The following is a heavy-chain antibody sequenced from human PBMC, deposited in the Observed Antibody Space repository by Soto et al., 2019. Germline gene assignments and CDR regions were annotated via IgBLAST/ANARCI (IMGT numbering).Heavy chain of an antibody. V-gene: IGHV1-69*13. CDR2: IIPIFGTA. CDR1: GGTFSSYA. CDR3: ARGADCSSTSCYAHYYYYGMDV. Sequence: SVKVSCKASGGTFSSYAISWVRQAPGQGLEWMGGIIPIFGTANYAQKFQGRVTITADESTSTAYMELSSLRSEDTAVYYCARGADCSSTSCYAHYYYYGMDVWGQGTTVTVSS. J-gene: IGHJ6*02. D-gene: IGHD2-2*01.